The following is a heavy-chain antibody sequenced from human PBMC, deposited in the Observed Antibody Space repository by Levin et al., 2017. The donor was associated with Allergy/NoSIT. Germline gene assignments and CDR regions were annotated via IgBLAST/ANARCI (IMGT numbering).Heavy chain of an antibody. CDR2: INSDGSST. D-gene: IGHD5-18*01. CDR1: GFTFSSYW. Sequence: RSGGSLRLSCGASGFTFSSYWMHWVRQSPGKGLVWVSRINSDGSSTNYADSVKGRFTISRDNAKNTLYLQMNSLRAEDTAVYYCARGWTGMAEPPSYWGQGTLVTVSS. J-gene: IGHJ4*02. V-gene: IGHV3-74*01. CDR3: ARGWTGMAEPPSY.